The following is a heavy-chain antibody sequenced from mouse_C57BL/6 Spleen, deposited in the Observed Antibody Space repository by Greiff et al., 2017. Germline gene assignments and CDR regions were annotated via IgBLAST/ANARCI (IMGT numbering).Heavy chain of an antibody. V-gene: IGHV1-85*01. CDR1: GYTFTSYD. CDR2: LYPRDGST. CDR3: ARRGWFDV. Sequence: VMLVESGPELVKPGASVKLSCKASGYTFTSYDINWVKQRPGQGLEWIGWLYPRDGSTKYNEKFKGKATLTVDPSSSTAYMELHSLTSEDSAVYFCARRGWFDVWGTGTTVTVSS. J-gene: IGHJ1*03.